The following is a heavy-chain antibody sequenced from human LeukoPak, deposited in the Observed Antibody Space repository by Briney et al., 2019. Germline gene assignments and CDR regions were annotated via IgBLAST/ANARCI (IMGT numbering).Heavy chain of an antibody. D-gene: IGHD2-15*01. CDR2: ISGSGGST. Sequence: GGSLRLSCAASGFTFSSFAMIWVGQAPGKGLEWVSAISGSGGSTYYADSVKGRFTISRDNSKNTLYLQMNSLRAEDTAVYYCASQVGFRPYWGQGTLVTVSS. CDR3: ASQVGFRPY. V-gene: IGHV3-23*01. J-gene: IGHJ4*02. CDR1: GFTFSSFA.